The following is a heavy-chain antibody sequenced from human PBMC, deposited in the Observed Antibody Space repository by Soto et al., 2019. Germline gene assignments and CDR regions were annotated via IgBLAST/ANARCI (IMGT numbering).Heavy chain of an antibody. D-gene: IGHD3-3*01. CDR1: GFTFSDYY. CDR2: ISSSGSTI. J-gene: IGHJ6*03. CDR3: AREGTVFGVVIIGYYYYMDV. Sequence: PGGSLRLSCAASGFTFSDYYMSWIRQAPGKGLEWVSYISSSGSTIYYADSVKGRFTISRDNAKNSLYLQMNSLRAEDTAVYYCAREGTVFGVVIIGYYYYMDVWGKGTTVTVSS. V-gene: IGHV3-11*01.